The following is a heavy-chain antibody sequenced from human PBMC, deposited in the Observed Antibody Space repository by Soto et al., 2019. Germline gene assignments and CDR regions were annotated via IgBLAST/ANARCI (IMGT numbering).Heavy chain of an antibody. J-gene: IGHJ6*02. CDR3: ARPVQKHFYYYYYGMDV. Sequence: SETLSLTCAVYGGSFSGYYWCWIRQPPGKGLEWIGEINHSGSTNYNPSLKSRVTISVDTSKNQFSLKLSSVTAADTAVYYCARPVQKHFYYYYYGMDVWGQGTTVTVSS. V-gene: IGHV4-34*01. CDR1: GGSFSGYY. CDR2: INHSGST. D-gene: IGHD3-3*02.